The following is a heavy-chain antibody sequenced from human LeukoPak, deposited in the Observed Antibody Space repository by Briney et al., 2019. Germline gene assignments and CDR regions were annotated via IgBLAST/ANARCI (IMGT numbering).Heavy chain of an antibody. CDR1: GGSISSSSYY. V-gene: IGHV4-39*01. Sequence: PSETLSLTCTVSGGSISSSSYYWGWIRQPPGKGLEWIGSIYYSGSTYYNPSLKSRVIISVDTSKNQFSLKLSSVTAADTAVYYCARHYSGGIAAAGRHDYWGQGTLVTVSS. D-gene: IGHD6-13*01. CDR2: IYYSGST. J-gene: IGHJ4*02. CDR3: ARHYSGGIAAAGRHDY.